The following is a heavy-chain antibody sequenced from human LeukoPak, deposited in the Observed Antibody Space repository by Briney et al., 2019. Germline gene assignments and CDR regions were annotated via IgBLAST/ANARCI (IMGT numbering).Heavy chain of an antibody. CDR3: ATGGRELLFAGDHV. J-gene: IGHJ4*02. CDR2: IYSGGST. Sequence: GGSLRLSCAASGLTVSSNYMSWVRQAPGKGLEWVSVIYSGGSTYYADSVKGRFTISRDNSKNTLYLQMNSLRAEDTAVYYCATGGRELLFAGDHVWGQGTLVTVSS. D-gene: IGHD3-10*01. V-gene: IGHV3-53*01. CDR1: GLTVSSNY.